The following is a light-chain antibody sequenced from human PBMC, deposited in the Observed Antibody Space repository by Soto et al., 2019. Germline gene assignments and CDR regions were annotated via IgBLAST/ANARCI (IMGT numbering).Light chain of an antibody. V-gene: IGKV4-1*01. CDR1: QSVLSSSNNKNY. Sequence: DIVMTQSPDSLAVSLGERATINCKSSQSVLSSSNNKNYLTWYQQKPGQPPKLLIYWASTRESGVPDRFSGSGSGTDFTLTISSLHAEDVAVYYCQQYYSTPPTFGQGTKLEIK. CDR3: QQYYSTPPT. CDR2: WAS. J-gene: IGKJ2*01.